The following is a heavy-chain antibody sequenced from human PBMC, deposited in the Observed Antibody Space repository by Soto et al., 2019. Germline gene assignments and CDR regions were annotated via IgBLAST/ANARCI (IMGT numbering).Heavy chain of an antibody. Sequence: GGSLRLSCAASGFTFSSYWMHWVRQAPGKGLVWVSRINSDGSSTSYADSVKGRFTISRDNAKNTLYLQMNSLRAEDTAVYYCARGPTRPLVDPRQGYYYYMDVWGKGTTVTVSS. J-gene: IGHJ6*03. CDR1: GFTFSSYW. CDR3: ARGPTRPLVDPRQGYYYYMDV. CDR2: INSDGSST. V-gene: IGHV3-74*01. D-gene: IGHD1-26*01.